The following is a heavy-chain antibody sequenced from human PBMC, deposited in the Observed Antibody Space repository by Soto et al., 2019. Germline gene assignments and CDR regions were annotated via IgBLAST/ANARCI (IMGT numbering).Heavy chain of an antibody. D-gene: IGHD3-10*01. CDR1: GFTFSSYA. CDR3: AKDRRCYGSGSYYIGGNYFDY. V-gene: IGHV3-23*01. CDR2: ISGSGGST. J-gene: IGHJ4*02. Sequence: EVQLLESGGGLVQPGGSLRLSCAASGFTFSSYAMSWVRQAPGKGLEWVSAISGSGGSTYYADSVKGRFTISRDNSKNTLYLQMNSLRAEDTAVYYCAKDRRCYGSGSYYIGGNYFDYWGQGTLVTVSS.